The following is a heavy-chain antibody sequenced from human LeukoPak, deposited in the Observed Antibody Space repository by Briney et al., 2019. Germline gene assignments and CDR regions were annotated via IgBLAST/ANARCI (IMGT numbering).Heavy chain of an antibody. V-gene: IGHV3-30*02. J-gene: IGHJ6*02. CDR2: IRYDGSNK. CDR3: VKDLWGAQNYYYYGMDV. D-gene: IGHD3-16*01. Sequence: GGSLRLSCAASGFTFSSYGMHWVRQAPGKGLEWVVFIRYDGSNKYYADSVKGRFTISRDNSKNTLYLQMNSLRAEDTTVYYCVKDLWGAQNYYYYGMDVWGQGTTVTVSS. CDR1: GFTFSSYG.